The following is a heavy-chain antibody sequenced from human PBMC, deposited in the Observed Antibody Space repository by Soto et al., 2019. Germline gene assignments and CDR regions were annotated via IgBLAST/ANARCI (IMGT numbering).Heavy chain of an antibody. V-gene: IGHV3-23*01. CDR1: GFIFSNYA. D-gene: IGHD5-12*01. Sequence: DVQLLESGGDLVQPGGSLRLSCAASGFIFSNYAMSWVRQAPGKGLEWVSLIRGSGGTTNYADSVKGRFTVSRDNSKNILLLQMNSLRAEDTASYYCVKDFRVGYDWTHDWGQGTLVTASS. J-gene: IGHJ4*02. CDR2: IRGSGGTT. CDR3: VKDFRVGYDWTHD.